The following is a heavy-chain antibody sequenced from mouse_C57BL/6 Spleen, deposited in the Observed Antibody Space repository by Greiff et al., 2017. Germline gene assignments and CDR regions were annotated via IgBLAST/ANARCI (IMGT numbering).Heavy chain of an antibody. Sequence: VQLQQPGAELVRPGTSVKLSCKASGYTFTSSWMHWVKQRPGQGLEWIGVIDPSDSYTNYNQKFKGKATLTVDTSSSTAYMQLSSLTSEDSAVYYCARFGVTTYWGQGTLVTVSA. CDR1: GYTFTSSW. CDR3: ARFGVTTY. V-gene: IGHV1-59*01. CDR2: IDPSDSYT. J-gene: IGHJ3*01. D-gene: IGHD2-3*01.